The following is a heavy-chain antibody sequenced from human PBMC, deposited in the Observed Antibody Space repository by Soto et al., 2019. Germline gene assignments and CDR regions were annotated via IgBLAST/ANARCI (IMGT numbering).Heavy chain of an antibody. D-gene: IGHD3-16*01. CDR2: MSFDGSKA. CDR3: ASAPPGVVPVDVGFGGMDV. CDR1: GFTLSSYA. V-gene: IGHV3-30*04. J-gene: IGHJ6*02. Sequence: QVQLVESGGGVVQPGRSLSLSCAASGFTLSSYAVHWVRQAPGKGLEWVAVMSFDGSKASHADSVKGRFTISRDNSKNTVSLQITSLRLEDSAVYYCASAPPGVVPVDVGFGGMDVWGQGTTVTVSS.